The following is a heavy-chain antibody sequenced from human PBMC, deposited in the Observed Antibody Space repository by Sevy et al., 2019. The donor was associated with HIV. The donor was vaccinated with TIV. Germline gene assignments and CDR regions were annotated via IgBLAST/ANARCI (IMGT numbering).Heavy chain of an antibody. Sequence: GGSLRLSCAASEFSVTDNYMSWVHQAPGKGLEWVSTIYGGGSTFYADSVKGRFTISRDNSKNTLYLHMNSLRAEDTAVYYCARDRYYDASGYYYYYYGLDVWGQGTTVTVSS. CDR1: EFSVTDNY. D-gene: IGHD3-22*01. J-gene: IGHJ6*02. V-gene: IGHV3-66*01. CDR3: ARDRYYDASGYYYYYYGLDV. CDR2: IYGGGST.